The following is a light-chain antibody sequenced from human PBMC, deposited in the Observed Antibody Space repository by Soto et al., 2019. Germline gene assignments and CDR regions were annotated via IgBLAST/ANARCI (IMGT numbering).Light chain of an antibody. J-gene: IGLJ1*01. Sequence: FVLNQPASVGGGPGQSITGSCAGTSRDVGGYNYVSWYQQHPGKVPQLMIFDVSNRPSGVSHRFSGSKSGNTASLTISGLQAEDEADYYCSSYTTSNTYVFGTGTKVTVL. V-gene: IGLV2-14*01. CDR2: DVS. CDR3: SSYTTSNTYV. CDR1: SRDVGGYNY.